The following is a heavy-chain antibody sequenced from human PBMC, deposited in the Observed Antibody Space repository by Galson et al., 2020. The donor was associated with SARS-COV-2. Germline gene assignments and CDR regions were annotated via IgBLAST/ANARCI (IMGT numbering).Heavy chain of an antibody. Sequence: ASVKVSCKASGYTFTGYYIHWVRQAPGQGLEWMGWINPNSGDTDYTQNFQGRVTMTRDTSISTAYMEMSRLRSDDTAVYYCAIAKLRFFGWLCDWGPGTPVTVSS. D-gene: IGHD3-9*01. J-gene: IGHJ4*01. CDR2: INPNSGDT. V-gene: IGHV1-2*02. CDR1: GYTFTGYY. CDR3: AIAKLRFFGWLCD.